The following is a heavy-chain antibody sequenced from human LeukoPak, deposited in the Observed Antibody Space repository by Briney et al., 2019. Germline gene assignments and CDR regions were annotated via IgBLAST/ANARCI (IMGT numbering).Heavy chain of an antibody. CDR3: AKDLINRIEAVGPIDY. D-gene: IGHD6-13*01. CDR2: SGSGGRT. CDR1: GFTVSSNY. V-gene: IGHV3-53*01. J-gene: IGHJ4*02. Sequence: PGGSLRLSCAASGFTVSSNYMSWVRQAPGKGLEWVSTVSGSGGRTFYADSVKGRFTISKDNTKKILYLQMSSLRAEDTAVYYCAKDLINRIEAVGPIDYWGQGTLVTVSS.